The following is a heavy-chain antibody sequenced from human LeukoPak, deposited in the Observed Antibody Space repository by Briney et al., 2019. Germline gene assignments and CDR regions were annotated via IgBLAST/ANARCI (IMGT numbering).Heavy chain of an antibody. V-gene: IGHV3-7*05. CDR2: IKRDGSEK. CDR1: GFTFSAYW. Sequence: GGSLRLSCAASGFTFSAYWMSWVRQAPGKGLEWVANIKRDGSEKYYVDSVKGRLTISRDNAENSLYLQMNSLRAEDTAVYYCARARDYGSGRANAFDIWGQGTMVTVSS. J-gene: IGHJ3*02. CDR3: ARARDYGSGRANAFDI. D-gene: IGHD3-10*01.